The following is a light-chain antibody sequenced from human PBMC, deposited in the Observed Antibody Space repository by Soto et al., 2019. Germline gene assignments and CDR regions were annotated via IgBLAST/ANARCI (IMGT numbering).Light chain of an antibody. J-gene: IGLJ1*01. Sequence: QSALTLPASVSGSPGQSITISCTGTSSDVGGYNYVSWYQHHPGKAPKLMIFDVSNRPSGVSNSFSGTKSGNTASLTISGLQPEDEADYYCSSYSTSNTRQIVFGTGTKLTVL. CDR1: SSDVGGYNY. CDR3: SSYSTSNTRQIV. CDR2: DVS. V-gene: IGLV2-14*03.